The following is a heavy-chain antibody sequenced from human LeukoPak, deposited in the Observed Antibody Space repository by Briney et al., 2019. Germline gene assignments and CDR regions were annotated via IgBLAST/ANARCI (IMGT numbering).Heavy chain of an antibody. CDR1: GFTFSSYA. D-gene: IGHD3-10*01. Sequence: GGSLRLSCAASGFTFSSYAMSWVRQAPGKGLEWVSAISGSGGSTYYADSVKGRFTISRDNSKNTLYLQMNSLRAEDTAVCYCANCGFGELYGYYYCGMDVWGKGTTVTVSS. CDR2: ISGSGGST. V-gene: IGHV3-23*01. J-gene: IGHJ6*04. CDR3: ANCGFGELYGYYYCGMDV.